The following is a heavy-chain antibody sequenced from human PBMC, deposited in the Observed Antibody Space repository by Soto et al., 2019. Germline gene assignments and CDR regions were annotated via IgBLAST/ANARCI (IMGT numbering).Heavy chain of an antibody. D-gene: IGHD4-17*01. V-gene: IGHV3-23*01. CDR2: ISGSGGST. CDR3: AKRTVGWYFDL. Sequence: EVQLLESGGGLVQPGGSLRLSCAASGFTFSSYAMNWVRQAPGKGLEWVSVISGSGGSTYYADAVKGRFTISRDNSKNTVDLQMNRLRAEDTAVYYCAKRTVGWYFDLWGRGTLVTVSS. J-gene: IGHJ2*01. CDR1: GFTFSSYA.